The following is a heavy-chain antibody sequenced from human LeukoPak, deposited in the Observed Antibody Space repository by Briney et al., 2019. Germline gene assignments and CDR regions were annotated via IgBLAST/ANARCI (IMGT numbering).Heavy chain of an antibody. CDR1: GYSFMNYG. J-gene: IGHJ5*01. CDR2: ISLYNGNT. D-gene: IGHD6-19*01. V-gene: IGHV1-18*01. Sequence: ASVKVSCKASGYSFMNYGISWVRQAPGQGLEWMGWISLYNGNTKYAQKLQGRVTVTTDTSTSTAYMELRNLRSDDTAVYYCARDRVAVAGTGWFDSWGQGTLVTVSS. CDR3: ARDRVAVAGTGWFDS.